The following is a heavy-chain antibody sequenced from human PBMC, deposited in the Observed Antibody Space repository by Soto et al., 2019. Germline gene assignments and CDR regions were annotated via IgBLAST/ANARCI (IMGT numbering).Heavy chain of an antibody. J-gene: IGHJ4*02. D-gene: IGHD1-26*01. CDR3: ARPARWELRAMRMSGLDY. CDR1: GYTFTSYY. V-gene: IGHV1-46*03. Sequence: QVQLVQSGAEVKKPGASVKVSCKASGYTFTSYYMHWVRQAPGQGLEWMGIINPSGGSTSYAQKFQGRVTMTRDTSTSTVYMELSSLRSEDTAVYYCARPARWELRAMRMSGLDYWGQGTLVTVSS. CDR2: INPSGGST.